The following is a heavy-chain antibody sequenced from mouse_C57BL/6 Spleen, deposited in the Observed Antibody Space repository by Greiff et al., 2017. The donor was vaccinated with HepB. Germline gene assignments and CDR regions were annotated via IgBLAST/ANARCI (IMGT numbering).Heavy chain of an antibody. CDR3: ARGDYDAFPFAY. J-gene: IGHJ3*01. CDR2: LYPGDGDT. D-gene: IGHD2-4*01. V-gene: IGHV1-80*01. Sequence: VQLQESGAELVKPGASVKISCKASGYAFSSYWMNWVKQRPGKGLEWIGQLYPGDGDTNYNGKFKGKATLTADTSSSTAYMQLSSLASEDSAVYFCARGDYDAFPFAYWGQGTLVTVSA. CDR1: GYAFSSYW.